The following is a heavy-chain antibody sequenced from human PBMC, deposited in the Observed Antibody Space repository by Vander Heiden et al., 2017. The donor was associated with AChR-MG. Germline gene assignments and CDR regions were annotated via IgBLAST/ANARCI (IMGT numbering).Heavy chain of an antibody. Sequence: QVPLVDSGGRGVRPGRYLRLPCAGSGFPSSCLGMHWVRQAPGKGLGWVAVVSYDGSNKYYADSVKGRFTISRDNSKNTLYLQMNSLRAEDTAVYYCAKNYSFPEAFDIWGQGTMVTVSS. CDR2: VSYDGSNK. CDR1: GFPSSCLG. J-gene: IGHJ3*02. D-gene: IGHD3-10*01. V-gene: IGHV3-30*18. CDR3: AKNYSFPEAFDI.